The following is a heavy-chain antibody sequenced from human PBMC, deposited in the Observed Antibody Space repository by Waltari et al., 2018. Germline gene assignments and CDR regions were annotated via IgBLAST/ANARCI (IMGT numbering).Heavy chain of an antibody. CDR1: GGSISSGSYY. J-gene: IGHJ3*02. D-gene: IGHD3-10*01. V-gene: IGHV4-61*09. Sequence: QVQLQESGPGLVKPSQTLSLTCTVSGGSISSGSYYWSWIRQPAGKGLEWIGYTYTSGSTNYNPSLTSRVTISVDTSKNQFSLKLSSVTAADTAVYYCARRRSSDAFDIWGQGTMVTVSS. CDR2: TYTSGST. CDR3: ARRRSSDAFDI.